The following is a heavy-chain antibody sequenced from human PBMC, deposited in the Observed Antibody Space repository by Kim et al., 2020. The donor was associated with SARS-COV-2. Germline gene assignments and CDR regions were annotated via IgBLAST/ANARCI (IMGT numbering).Heavy chain of an antibody. CDR2: MSYSGTT. D-gene: IGHD3-10*01. Sequence: SETLSLTCTVSGGSIRSSSSCWGWIRQPPGQGLEWIGTMSYSGTTYYNPSLTSRVTISADTSKNQFSLKLSSVIAADTAVYYCARQVHYGSGIGKFDFWGQGTLVSVSS. V-gene: IGHV4-39*01. J-gene: IGHJ4*02. CDR3: ARQVHYGSGIGKFDF. CDR1: GGSIRSSSSC.